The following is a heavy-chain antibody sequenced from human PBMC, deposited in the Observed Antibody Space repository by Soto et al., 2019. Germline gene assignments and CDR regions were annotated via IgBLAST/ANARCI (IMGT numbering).Heavy chain of an antibody. CDR3: ARDKMVRDYYYYGMDV. V-gene: IGHV4-31*03. CDR2: IYYSGST. J-gene: IGHJ6*02. CDR1: GGSISSGGYY. Sequence: SETLSLTCTVSGGSISSGGYYWSWIRQHPGKGLEWIGYIYYSGSTYYNPSLKSRVTISVDTSKNQFSLKLSSVTAADTAVYYCARDKMVRDYYYYGMDVWGQGTTVTVSS. D-gene: IGHD3-10*01.